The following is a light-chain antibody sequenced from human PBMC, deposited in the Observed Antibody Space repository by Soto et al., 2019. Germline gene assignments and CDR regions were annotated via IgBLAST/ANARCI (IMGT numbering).Light chain of an antibody. CDR2: EGS. CDR1: SSDVGSYNL. CDR3: CSHAGRSLV. J-gene: IGLJ2*01. Sequence: QSVLTQPASVSGSPGQSITISCTGTSSDVGSYNLVSWYQQHPGKAPKLMIYEGSKRPSGVSNRFSGSKSGNTASLTISGLQAEDEADYYCCSHAGRSLVFGGGTKLTVL. V-gene: IGLV2-23*01.